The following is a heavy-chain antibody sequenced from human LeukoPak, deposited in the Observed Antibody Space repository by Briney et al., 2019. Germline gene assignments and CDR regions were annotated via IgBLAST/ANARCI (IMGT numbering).Heavy chain of an antibody. Sequence: GGSLRLSCAASGFTVSNNYMSWVRQAPGKGLEWVSIIYSGGTTYYADSVKGRFTISRDNSKNTLYLQMNSLRAEDTAVYYCAKDEGLTAAGLFDYWGQGTLVTVSS. CDR1: GFTVSNNY. V-gene: IGHV3-53*01. CDR3: AKDEGLTAAGLFDY. D-gene: IGHD6-13*01. J-gene: IGHJ4*02. CDR2: IYSGGTT.